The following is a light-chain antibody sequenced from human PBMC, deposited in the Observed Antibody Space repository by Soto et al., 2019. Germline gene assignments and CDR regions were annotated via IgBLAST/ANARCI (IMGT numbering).Light chain of an antibody. CDR3: QQYNNWPPIT. V-gene: IGKV3-15*01. CDR2: GAS. Sequence: EVVMTQSPATLCVSPGERATLSCRASQSVSSNLAWYQQKPGQAPRLLIHGASTRATGIPARFSGSGSGTEFSLTISSLQSEDFAVYYCQQYNNWPPITFGQGTKVDIK. CDR1: QSVSSN. J-gene: IGKJ1*01.